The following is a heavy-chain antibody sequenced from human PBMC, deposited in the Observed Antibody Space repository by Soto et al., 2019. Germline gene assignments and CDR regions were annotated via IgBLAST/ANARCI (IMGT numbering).Heavy chain of an antibody. J-gene: IGHJ4*02. CDR2: IFPIFARV. CDR3: ALLTPITVVY. Sequence: QVQLVQSGAEVRKPGSSVKVSCKASGGTFRTYIISWVRQAPGQGLEWMGGIFPIFARVNYPQKFQGRVTITADESTSTAYMEVYRLRSDDTAVYYCALLTPITVVYWGQGTLVTVSS. CDR1: GGTFRTYI. D-gene: IGHD5-12*01. V-gene: IGHV1-69*01.